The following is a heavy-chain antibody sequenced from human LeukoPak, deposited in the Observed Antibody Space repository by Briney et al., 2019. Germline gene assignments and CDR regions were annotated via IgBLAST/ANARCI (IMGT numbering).Heavy chain of an antibody. CDR2: IHYSGTI. V-gene: IGHV4-39*01. J-gene: IGHJ5*02. CDR3: ARHRSGYCTGTSCSNWFGP. Sequence: SETLSLTCTVSGDSIGSSSHYWGWIRQPPGKGLEWIGSIHYSGTIYYNPSLRSRVTISVDTSKNQFSLKFSSVTATDTAVYYCARHRSGYCTGTSCSNWFGPWGQGTLVTVSS. D-gene: IGHD2-2*01. CDR1: GDSIGSSSHY.